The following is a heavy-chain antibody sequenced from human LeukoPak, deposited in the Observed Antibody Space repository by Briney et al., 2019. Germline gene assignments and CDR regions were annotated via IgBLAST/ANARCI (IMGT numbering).Heavy chain of an antibody. CDR3: ARDPLKYSISSEPPHWYFDL. D-gene: IGHD6-6*01. CDR1: GGSISSGGYY. J-gene: IGHJ2*01. CDR2: IYYSGST. Sequence: NPSQTLSLTCTVSGGSISSGGYYWSWTRQHPGKGLEWIGYIYYSGSTYYNPSLKSRVTISVDTSKNQFSLKLSSVTAADTAVYYCARDPLKYSISSEPPHWYFDLWGRGTLVTVSS. V-gene: IGHV4-31*03.